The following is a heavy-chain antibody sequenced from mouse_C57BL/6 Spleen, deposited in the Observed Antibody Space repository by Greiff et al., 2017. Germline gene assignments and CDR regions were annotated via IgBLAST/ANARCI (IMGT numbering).Heavy chain of an antibody. D-gene: IGHD1-1*01. Sequence: EVKLVESGGGLVKPGGSLKLSCAASGFTFSDYGMHWVRQAPEKGLEWVAYISSGSSTIYYADTVKGRFTISGDNAKNTLFLQMTSLRSEDTAMYYCAREEDYYGSHFDVWGTGTTVTVSS. CDR1: GFTFSDYG. CDR3: AREEDYYGSHFDV. J-gene: IGHJ1*03. CDR2: ISSGSSTI. V-gene: IGHV5-17*01.